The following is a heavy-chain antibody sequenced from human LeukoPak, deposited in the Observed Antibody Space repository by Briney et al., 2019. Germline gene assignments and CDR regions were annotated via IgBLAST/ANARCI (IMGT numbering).Heavy chain of an antibody. CDR1: GGSISSYY. J-gene: IGHJ4*02. CDR3: ARHSGGKTPYSHFDY. CDR2: IYYSGST. Sequence: PSETLSLTCTVSGGSISSYYWSWIRQPPGKGLEWIGYIYYSGSTNYNPSLKSRVTISVDTSKNQFSLKLSSVTAADTAVYYCARHSGGKTPYSHFDYWGQGTLVTVSS. D-gene: IGHD2-15*01. V-gene: IGHV4-59*08.